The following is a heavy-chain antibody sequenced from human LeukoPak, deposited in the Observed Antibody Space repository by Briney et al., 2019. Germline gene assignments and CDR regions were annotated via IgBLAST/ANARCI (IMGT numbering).Heavy chain of an antibody. Sequence: GGSLRLSCAASGFTFSNYAMSWVRQAPGKGLEWVSTISKSGGNTYYADSVRGRFTISRDNSKNTLSLQMNSLRVEDTAVYYCADPPLTTLWGQGTLVSVSS. J-gene: IGHJ4*02. D-gene: IGHD3-9*01. CDR1: GFTFSNYA. CDR2: ISKSGGNT. V-gene: IGHV3-23*01. CDR3: ADPPLTTL.